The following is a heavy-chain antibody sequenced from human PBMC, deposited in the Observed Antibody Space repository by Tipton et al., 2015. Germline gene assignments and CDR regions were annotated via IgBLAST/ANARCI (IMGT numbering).Heavy chain of an antibody. CDR2: MHYGGTT. Sequence: TLSLTCDVSGVSISSRNWWSWVRQPPGKGLEWIGEMHYGGTTNYNPSLKSRVTMSLDRAKNQFSLRLISVTAADTAMYYCTRYVYGVIPSGVYWGQGTLVTVSS. CDR3: TRYVYGVIPSGVY. CDR1: GVSISSRNW. D-gene: IGHD3-3*01. V-gene: IGHV4-4*02. J-gene: IGHJ4*02.